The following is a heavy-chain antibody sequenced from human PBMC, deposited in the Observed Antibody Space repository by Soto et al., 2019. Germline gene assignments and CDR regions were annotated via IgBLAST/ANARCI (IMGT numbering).Heavy chain of an antibody. Sequence: GGSLRLSCAASGFTFSSYSMNWVRQAPEKGLEWVSSISSSSSYIYYADSVKGRFTISRDNAKNSLYLQMNSLRAEDTAVYYCARGLTIQPYYYYGMDVWGQGTTVTVSS. J-gene: IGHJ6*02. D-gene: IGHD2-21*01. CDR2: ISSSSSYI. CDR1: GFTFSSYS. V-gene: IGHV3-21*01. CDR3: ARGLTIQPYYYYGMDV.